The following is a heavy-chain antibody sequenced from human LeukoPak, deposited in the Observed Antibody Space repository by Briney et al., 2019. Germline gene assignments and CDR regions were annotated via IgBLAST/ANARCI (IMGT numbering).Heavy chain of an antibody. CDR1: GYTFTGYY. CDR2: INPNSGGT. Sequence: ASVKVSCKASGYTFTGYYMHWVRQAPGQGLEWMGWINPNSGGTNCAQKLQGRVTMTTDTSTSTAYMELRSLRSDDTAVYYCARDFYGDPLYYYYGMDVWGQGTTVTVSS. J-gene: IGHJ6*02. CDR3: ARDFYGDPLYYYYGMDV. D-gene: IGHD4-17*01. V-gene: IGHV1-2*02.